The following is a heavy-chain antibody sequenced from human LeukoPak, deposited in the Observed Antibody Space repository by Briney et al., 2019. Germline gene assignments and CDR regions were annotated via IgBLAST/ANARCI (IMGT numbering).Heavy chain of an antibody. D-gene: IGHD6-6*01. CDR1: GGSISSGSYY. CDR3: ARVSIAARLDYYYMDV. Sequence: PSQTLSLTCTVSGGSISSGSYYWRWLGQPAGRGLEGVGRVYTSGSTNYNPSRNSRVTMSVDTSKNQFSLRLRSVPAADTAVYYCARVSIAARLDYYYMDVWGKGTPVTVSS. CDR2: VYTSGST. J-gene: IGHJ6*03. V-gene: IGHV4-61*02.